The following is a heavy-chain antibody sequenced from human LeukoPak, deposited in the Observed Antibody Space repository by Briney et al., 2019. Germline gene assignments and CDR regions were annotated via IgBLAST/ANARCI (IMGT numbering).Heavy chain of an antibody. V-gene: IGHV4-39*01. CDR2: IYYSGST. CDR1: GGSISRSSYY. D-gene: IGHD3-16*01. J-gene: IGHJ5*02. CDR3: ARHWGPNPSSWFDP. Sequence: PSETLSLTCTVSGGSISRSSYYWGWIRQPPGKGLEWIGSIYYSGSTYYNPSLKSRVTISVDTSKNQFSLKLSSVTAADTAVYYCARHWGPNPSSWFDPWGQGTLVTVSS.